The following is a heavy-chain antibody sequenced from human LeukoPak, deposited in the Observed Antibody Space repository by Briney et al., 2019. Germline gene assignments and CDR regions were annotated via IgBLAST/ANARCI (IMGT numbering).Heavy chain of an antibody. CDR2: IYYSGST. CDR1: GGSISSGDYY. CDR3: ARAGGDTGYYYYYMDV. D-gene: IGHD1-26*01. J-gene: IGHJ6*03. Sequence: SETLSLTCTVSGGSISSGDYYWSWIRQPPGKGLEWIGYIYYSGSTYYNPSLKSRVTISVDTSKNQFSLQLNSVTPEDTAVYYCARAGGDTGYYYYYMDVWGKGTTVTVSS. V-gene: IGHV4-30-4*01.